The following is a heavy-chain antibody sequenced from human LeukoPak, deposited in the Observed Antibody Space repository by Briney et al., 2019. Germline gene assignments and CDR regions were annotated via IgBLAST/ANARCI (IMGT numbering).Heavy chain of an antibody. CDR1: GGSISSGDYY. CDR3: ARESMLNYYDSSGYYYSFDY. V-gene: IGHV4-30-4*08. Sequence: SQTLSLTCTVSGGSISSGDYYWSWIRQPPGKGLEWIGYIYYSGSTYYNPSLKSRVTISVDTYKNQFFLKLSSVTAADTAVYYCARESMLNYYDSSGYYYSFDYWGQGTLVTVSS. J-gene: IGHJ4*02. CDR2: IYYSGST. D-gene: IGHD3-22*01.